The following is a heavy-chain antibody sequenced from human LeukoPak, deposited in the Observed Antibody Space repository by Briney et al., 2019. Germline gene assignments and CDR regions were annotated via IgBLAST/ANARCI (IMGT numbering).Heavy chain of an antibody. CDR1: GFTFSSYA. CDR2: ISGSGGST. V-gene: IGHV3-23*01. D-gene: IGHD5-18*01. J-gene: IGHJ4*02. Sequence: QPGGSLRLSCAASGFTFSSYAMSWVRQAPGKGLEWVSAISGSGGSTYYADSVKGRFTISRDNAKTSLYLQMNSLRAEDTAVYYCARHLSGVTGYTYGRGIDYWGQGTLVTVSS. CDR3: ARHLSGVTGYTYGRGIDY.